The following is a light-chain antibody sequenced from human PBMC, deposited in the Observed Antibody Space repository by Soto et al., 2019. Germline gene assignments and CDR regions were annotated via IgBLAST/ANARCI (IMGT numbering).Light chain of an antibody. CDR2: GNS. Sequence: QSVLTQPPSVSGAPGQRVTISCTGSRSNIGAGYDVHWYQQLPGTAPKLLIYGNSNRPSGVPDRFYGSKSGTSASLAITGLQAEYEADYYCQSYDSSLSGVVFGGGTKVTVL. CDR3: QSYDSSLSGVV. CDR1: RSNIGAGYD. V-gene: IGLV1-40*01. J-gene: IGLJ2*01.